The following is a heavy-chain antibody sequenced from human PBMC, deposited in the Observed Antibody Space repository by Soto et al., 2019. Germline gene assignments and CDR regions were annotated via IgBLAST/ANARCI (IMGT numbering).Heavy chain of an antibody. D-gene: IGHD6-19*01. Sequence: QVQLVQSGAEVKKPGASVKVSCNASGYTFTSYAMHWVRQAPGQRLEWMGWINAGNGNTKYSQKFQGRVTITRDTSASTAYMELSSLRSEDTAVYYCARGRSSSGVDYWGQGTLVTVSS. J-gene: IGHJ4*02. CDR2: INAGNGNT. V-gene: IGHV1-3*01. CDR1: GYTFTSYA. CDR3: ARGRSSSGVDY.